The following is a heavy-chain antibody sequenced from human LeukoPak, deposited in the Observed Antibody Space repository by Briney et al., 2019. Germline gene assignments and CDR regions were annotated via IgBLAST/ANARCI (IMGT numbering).Heavy chain of an antibody. CDR1: GYTFTSYA. CDR2: IDAGNGNT. Sequence: GASVKVSCKASGYTFTSYAMHWVRQAPGQRLEWMGWIDAGNGNTKYSQKFQGRVTITRDTSASTAYMELSSLRSEDTAVYYCARDQTRLSGYYPDYWGQGTLVTVSS. D-gene: IGHD3-22*01. V-gene: IGHV1-3*01. CDR3: ARDQTRLSGYYPDY. J-gene: IGHJ4*02.